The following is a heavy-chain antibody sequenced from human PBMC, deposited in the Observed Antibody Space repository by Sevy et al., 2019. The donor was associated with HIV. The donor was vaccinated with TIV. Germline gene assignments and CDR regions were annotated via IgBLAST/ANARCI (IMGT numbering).Heavy chain of an antibody. Sequence: GGSLRLSCAASGFTFSSYAMSWVRQAPGKGLEWVSAISGSGGSTYYADSVKGRFTLSRDKSKNTLYLQMNSLGAEDRAVYYCAISPPPQQLALFDYWGQGTLVTVSS. CDR2: ISGSGGST. J-gene: IGHJ4*02. CDR1: GFTFSSYA. D-gene: IGHD6-13*01. CDR3: AISPPPQQLALFDY. V-gene: IGHV3-23*01.